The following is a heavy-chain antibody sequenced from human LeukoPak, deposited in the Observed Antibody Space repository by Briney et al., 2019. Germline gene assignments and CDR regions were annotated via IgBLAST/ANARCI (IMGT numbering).Heavy chain of an antibody. D-gene: IGHD3-3*01. CDR3: ARTNMVFGVDIEQNWFDP. CDR1: GYTYTSHG. V-gene: IGHV1-18*01. CDR2: ISAYNANT. Sequence: ASVKVSCKASGYTYTSHGIVWVRQAPGQGLEWMGWISAYNANTNYAQRFQDRLTLTTDPSASVAYMELTSLRSDDTAVYFCARTNMVFGVDIEQNWFDPWGQGSRVTVSS. J-gene: IGHJ5*02.